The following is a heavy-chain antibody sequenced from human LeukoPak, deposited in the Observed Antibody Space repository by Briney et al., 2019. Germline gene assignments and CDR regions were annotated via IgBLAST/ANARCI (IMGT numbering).Heavy chain of an antibody. CDR2: IWYDGSNK. V-gene: IGHV3-33*01. CDR3: ASHYDSSGKPFDY. J-gene: IGHJ4*02. D-gene: IGHD3-22*01. CDR1: GFTFSSYG. Sequence: QPGGSLRLSCAASGFTFSSYGMHWVRQAPGKGLEWVAVIWYDGSNKYYADSVKGRFTISRDNSKNTLYLQMNSLRAEDTAVYYCASHYDSSGKPFDYWGQGPLVTVSS.